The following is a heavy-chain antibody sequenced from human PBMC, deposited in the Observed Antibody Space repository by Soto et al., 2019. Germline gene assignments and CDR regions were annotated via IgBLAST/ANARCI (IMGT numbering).Heavy chain of an antibody. D-gene: IGHD3-10*01. V-gene: IGHV3-9*01. CDR2: ISWNSDII. CDR3: AKDHYGSGIYAMDV. J-gene: IGHJ6*02. CDR1: GFTFHDYA. Sequence: EVQLVESGGGLVQPGRSLRVSCAASGFTFHDYAMHWVRQAPGKGLEWVSGISWNSDIIGYADSVKGRFSISRDNAKNSLYLQMNSLRAEDTAWDYCAKDHYGSGIYAMDVWGQGATVTVSS.